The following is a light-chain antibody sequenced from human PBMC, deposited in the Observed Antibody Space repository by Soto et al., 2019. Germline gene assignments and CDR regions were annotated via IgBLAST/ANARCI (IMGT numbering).Light chain of an antibody. Sequence: EIQVTQSPSSLSPSIAHRFTITCRASQSISSYLTWYQQKPGKAPKFLIYAASSLQSGVPSRFSGSRSGTDFTLTISSLQPEDFATYYCQQSNSSPPTFGQGTKVDI. V-gene: IGKV1-39*01. J-gene: IGKJ1*01. CDR3: QQSNSSPPT. CDR1: QSISSY. CDR2: AAS.